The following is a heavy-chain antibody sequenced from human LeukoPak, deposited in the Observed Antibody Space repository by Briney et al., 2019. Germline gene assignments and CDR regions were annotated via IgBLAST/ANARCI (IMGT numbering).Heavy chain of an antibody. D-gene: IGHD3-9*01. Sequence: ASVKVSCKASGGTFSSYAISWVRQAPGQGLEWMGGIIPIFGTANYAQKFQGRVTITADESTSTAYMELSSLRSEDTAVYYCARAYFVWVNWFDPWGQGTLVTVSS. J-gene: IGHJ5*02. CDR2: IIPIFGTA. CDR3: ARAYFVWVNWFDP. CDR1: GGTFSSYA. V-gene: IGHV1-69*01.